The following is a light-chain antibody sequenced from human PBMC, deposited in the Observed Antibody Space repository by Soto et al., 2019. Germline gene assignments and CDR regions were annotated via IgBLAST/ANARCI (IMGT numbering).Light chain of an antibody. Sequence: EVVLTQSPATLSLSPGQRATLSCRASQSISTYLAWYQHKPGQTPRLLIYHASNRATGIPDRFSGSGSGTDFTLTISRLEPEDFAVYYCQQYGSSPLTFGGGTKVDIK. CDR3: QQYGSSPLT. CDR2: HAS. CDR1: QSISTY. V-gene: IGKV3-20*01. J-gene: IGKJ4*01.